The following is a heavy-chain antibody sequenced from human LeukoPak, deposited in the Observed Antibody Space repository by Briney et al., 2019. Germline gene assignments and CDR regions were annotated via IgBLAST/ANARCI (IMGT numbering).Heavy chain of an antibody. CDR2: INPSGGST. J-gene: IGHJ4*02. CDR3: ARARRIAVAGQVGGQFDY. Sequence: ASVKVSCKASGYTFTSYYMHWVRQAPGQGLEWMGIINPSGGSTSYAQKFQGRVTMTRDTSTSTVYMELSSLRSEDTAVYYCARARRIAVAGQVGGQFDYWGQGTLVTVSS. D-gene: IGHD6-19*01. V-gene: IGHV1-46*03. CDR1: GYTFTSYY.